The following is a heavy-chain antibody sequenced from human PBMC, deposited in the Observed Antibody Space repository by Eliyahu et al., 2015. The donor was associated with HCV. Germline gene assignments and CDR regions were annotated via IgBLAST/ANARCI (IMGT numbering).Heavy chain of an antibody. CDR3: ASVRKSTMDRFAMDV. J-gene: IGHJ6*02. Sequence: QVQLVQSGAXVXKPGSSVRVSCKASGGILSNFGIIWVRQAPGLGLEWMGGIIPKIDSVDYAQKFQGRLTITADEFSNTVYMEVSGLRPDDTSVYYCASVRKSTMDRFAMDVWGQGTTVTVSS. D-gene: IGHD1-14*01. CDR2: IIPKIDSV. V-gene: IGHV1-69*01. CDR1: GGILSNFG.